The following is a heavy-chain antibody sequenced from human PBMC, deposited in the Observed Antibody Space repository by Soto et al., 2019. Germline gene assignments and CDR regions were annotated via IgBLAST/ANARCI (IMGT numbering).Heavy chain of an antibody. V-gene: IGHV1-69*13. Sequence: AASVKVSCKASGGTFSSYAISWVRQAPGQGLEWMGGIIPIFGTANYAQKFQGRVTITADESTSTAYMELSSLRSEDTAVYYCARGLYYYDSSGPNFYYYYGMDVWGQGTTVTVSS. J-gene: IGHJ6*02. CDR1: GGTFSSYA. CDR3: ARGLYYYDSSGPNFYYYYGMDV. CDR2: IIPIFGTA. D-gene: IGHD3-22*01.